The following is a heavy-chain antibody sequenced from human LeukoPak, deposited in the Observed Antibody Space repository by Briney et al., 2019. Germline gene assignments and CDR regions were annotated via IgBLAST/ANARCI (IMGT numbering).Heavy chain of an antibody. CDR2: IYYSGST. CDR3: ASPGNHYHYMDV. V-gene: IGHV4-59*01. D-gene: IGHD1-14*01. Sequence: SETLSLTCTVSGGSISSYYWSWIRQPPGKGLEWIGYIYYSGSTNYNPSLKSRVTISVDTSKNQFSLKLSSVTAADTAVYYCASPGNHYHYMDVWGKGTTVTVSS. J-gene: IGHJ6*03. CDR1: GGSISSYY.